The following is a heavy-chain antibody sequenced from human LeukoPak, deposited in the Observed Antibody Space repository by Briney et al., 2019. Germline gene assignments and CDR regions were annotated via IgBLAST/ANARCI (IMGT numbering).Heavy chain of an antibody. D-gene: IGHD3-22*01. CDR3: ARRTYFYDSSGYYFDY. V-gene: IGHV4-59*01. CDR2: IYYSGST. Sequence: SETLSLTCTVSGGSISSYYWSWLRQPPGKGLECIGYIYYSGSTNYNPSLTSRVTISVDTSKNQFSLKLSSVTAADTAVYYCARRTYFYDSSGYYFDYWGQGTLVTVSS. CDR1: GGSISSYY. J-gene: IGHJ4*02.